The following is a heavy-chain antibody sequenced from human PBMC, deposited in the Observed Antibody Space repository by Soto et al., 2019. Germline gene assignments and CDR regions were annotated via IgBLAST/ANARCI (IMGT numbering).Heavy chain of an antibody. CDR2: ISAYNGNT. D-gene: IGHD6-6*01. V-gene: IGHV1-18*01. CDR1: GYTFTSHT. Sequence: QVQLVQSGPEVKKPGASVKVSCKASGYTFTSHTIGWVRQAPGQGLEWMGWISAYNGNTNYAHKVQGRLTMTSEAATSTAYMELKSLRSDDTALYYCARKRTIAARGNDAFDIWCQGTMVTVSS. CDR3: ARKRTIAARGNDAFDI. J-gene: IGHJ3*02.